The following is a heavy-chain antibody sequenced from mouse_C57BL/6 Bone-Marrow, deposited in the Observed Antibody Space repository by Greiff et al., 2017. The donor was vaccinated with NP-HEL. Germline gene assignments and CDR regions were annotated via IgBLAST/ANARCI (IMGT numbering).Heavy chain of an antibody. Sequence: VQLQQSGAELVRPGASVKLSCTASGFNIKDDYMHWVKQRPEQGLEWIGWIDPENGDTEYASKFQGKATITADTSSNTAYLQLSSLTSEDTAVYYCTTWGAMDYWGQGTSVTVPS. CDR2: IDPENGDT. J-gene: IGHJ4*01. CDR1: GFNIKDDY. CDR3: TTWGAMDY. V-gene: IGHV14-4*01.